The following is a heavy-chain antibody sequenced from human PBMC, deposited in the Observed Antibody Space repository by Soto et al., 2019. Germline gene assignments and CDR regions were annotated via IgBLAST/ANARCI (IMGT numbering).Heavy chain of an antibody. CDR3: AKENGYSSSWFEFDY. CDR2: IYSGGGT. D-gene: IGHD6-13*01. J-gene: IGHJ4*02. Sequence: GGSLRLSWAASGFTASSNYMSWVRQAPGKGLEWVSVIYSGGGTYYADSVKGRFTISRDNSKNTLYLQMNSLRAEDTAVYYCAKENGYSSSWFEFDYWGQGTLVTVSS. CDR1: GFTASSNY. V-gene: IGHV3-53*01.